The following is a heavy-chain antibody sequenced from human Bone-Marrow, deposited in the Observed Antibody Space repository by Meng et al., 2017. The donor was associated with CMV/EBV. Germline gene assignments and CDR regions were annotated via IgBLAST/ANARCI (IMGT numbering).Heavy chain of an antibody. V-gene: IGHV4-34*01. D-gene: IGHD3-3*01. CDR3: ARTGSRYYDFWSGYSHFDY. J-gene: IGHJ4*02. CDR2: INHRGGT. Sequence: GSLRLSCTVSGGSISSYYWSWIRQPPGKGLEWIGEINHRGGTNYNSSLKSRVIISVDTSKNQFSLKLSSVTAADTATYYCARTGSRYYDFWSGYSHFDYWGQGTLVTVSS. CDR1: GGSISSYY.